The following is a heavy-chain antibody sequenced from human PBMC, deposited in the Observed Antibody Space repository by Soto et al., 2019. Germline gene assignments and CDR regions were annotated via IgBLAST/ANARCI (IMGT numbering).Heavy chain of an antibody. CDR1: GFIFTDWF. Sequence: HLAQSGPEVKRPGASVKISCKASGFIFTDWFMHWVRQAPGQGPEWMGIINTSGGSSIYSQKFQVRVTMTRDTSTSTLYVELSSLTSADTAVYYCAKEGAIPGEVDAWGQGTLGTVSS. CDR2: INTSGGSS. D-gene: IGHD2-21*01. J-gene: IGHJ1*01. CDR3: AKEGAIPGEVDA. V-gene: IGHV1-46*01.